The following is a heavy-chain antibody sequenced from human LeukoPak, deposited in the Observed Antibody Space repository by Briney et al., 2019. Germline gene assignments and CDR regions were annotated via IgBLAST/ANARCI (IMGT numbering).Heavy chain of an antibody. D-gene: IGHD3-9*01. CDR1: GFIFSSYS. CDR3: AKDQGLRYFDWLFGSDFADAFDI. J-gene: IGHJ3*02. Sequence: GGSLRLSCAASGFIFSSYSMNWVRQAPGKGLEWVSYISSSSSTVYYADSVKGRFTISRDNSKNTLYLQMNSLRAEDTAVYYCAKDQGLRYFDWLFGSDFADAFDIWGQGTMVTVSS. CDR2: ISSSSSTV. V-gene: IGHV3-48*01.